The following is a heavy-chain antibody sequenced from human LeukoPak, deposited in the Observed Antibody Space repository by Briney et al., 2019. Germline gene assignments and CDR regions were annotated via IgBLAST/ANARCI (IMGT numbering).Heavy chain of an antibody. V-gene: IGHV3-7*03. CDR3: ATDTAGFDH. CDR1: GFTFSSYW. D-gene: IGHD4-17*01. CDR2: IKQDGSEK. J-gene: IGHJ4*02. Sequence: GGSLRLSCAASGFTFSSYWMSWVRQAPGKGLEWVANIKQDGSEKYYVDSVKGRFTISRDNAKNSLYLQKNSLRAEDTAVFYCATDTAGFDHWGQGTLVTVSS.